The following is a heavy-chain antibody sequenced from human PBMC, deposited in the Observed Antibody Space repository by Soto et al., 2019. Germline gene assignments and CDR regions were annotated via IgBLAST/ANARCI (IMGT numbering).Heavy chain of an antibody. CDR3: TGEVASGY. Sequence: QVQLVESGGGVVQPGRSVRLSCAVSGFTVSTYGMHWVRQAPGKGLEWVAVISRDGGTKYYADSVKGRFTISRDNSRNTLFLEMNSLRGDDMAFYYCTGEVASGYWGQGTLVTVSS. CDR1: GFTVSTYG. CDR2: ISRDGGTK. J-gene: IGHJ4*02. V-gene: IGHV3-30*03. D-gene: IGHD2-8*02.